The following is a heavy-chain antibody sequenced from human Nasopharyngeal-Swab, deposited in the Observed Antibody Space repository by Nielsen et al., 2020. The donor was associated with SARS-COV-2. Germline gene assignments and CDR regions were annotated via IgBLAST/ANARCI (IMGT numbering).Heavy chain of an antibody. D-gene: IGHD6-6*01. Sequence: AEPLSLTCTVSGASTSDISYWWIWIRQPPATGLEWIGNIRYSRSPSYNPSLKIRATISVNTSRRQFSLKLSSVTAADKAVYYSASGRFDRSSVDPWGQGTLVTVSS. V-gene: IGHV4-39*01. J-gene: IGHJ5*02. CDR3: ASGRFDRSSVDP. CDR1: GASTSDISYW. CDR2: IRYSRSP.